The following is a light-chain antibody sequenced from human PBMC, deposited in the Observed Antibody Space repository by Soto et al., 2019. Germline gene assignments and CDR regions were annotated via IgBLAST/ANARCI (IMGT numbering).Light chain of an antibody. Sequence: IEMTQSPATLSVSPGERATLSCRASQSVSSSYLAWYQQKPGQAPRLLIYGASSRATGIPDRFSGSGSGTDFTLTITRLEPEDSAMYYCQQYGSSGGITFGHGTRLEIK. CDR3: QQYGSSGGIT. CDR1: QSVSSSY. J-gene: IGKJ5*01. V-gene: IGKV3-20*01. CDR2: GAS.